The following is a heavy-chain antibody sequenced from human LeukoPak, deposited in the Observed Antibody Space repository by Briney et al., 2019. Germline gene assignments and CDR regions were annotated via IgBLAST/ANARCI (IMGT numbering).Heavy chain of an antibody. V-gene: IGHV3-21*01. CDR3: ARDSSGYDCWFDP. Sequence: GGSLRLSCAASGFTFSSYSMNWVRQAPGKGLEWVSSISSSSSYIYYADSVKGRFTISRDNAKNSLYLQKNSLRAEDTAVYYCARDSSGYDCWFDPWGQGTLVTVSS. D-gene: IGHD6-19*01. CDR1: GFTFSSYS. CDR2: ISSSSSYI. J-gene: IGHJ5*02.